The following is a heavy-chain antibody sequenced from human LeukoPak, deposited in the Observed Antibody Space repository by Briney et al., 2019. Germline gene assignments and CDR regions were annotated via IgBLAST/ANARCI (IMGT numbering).Heavy chain of an antibody. V-gene: IGHV4-39*01. CDR1: GGSISSSSYY. CDR2: IYYSGST. J-gene: IGHJ4*02. Sequence: SETLSLTCTVSGGSISSSSYYWGWIRQPPGKGLEWIGSIYYSGSTYYNPSLKSRVTISVDTSKNQFSLKLSSVTAADTAVYYCERFPDYYYDSSGAGDYWGQGTLVTVSS. CDR3: ERFPDYYYDSSGAGDY. D-gene: IGHD3-22*01.